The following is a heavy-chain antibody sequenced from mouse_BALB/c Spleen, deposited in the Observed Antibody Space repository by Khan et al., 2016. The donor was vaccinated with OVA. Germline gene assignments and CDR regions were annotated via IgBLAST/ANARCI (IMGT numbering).Heavy chain of an antibody. CDR1: GFSLTNYG. V-gene: IGHV2-6-1*01. D-gene: IGHD2-10*01. CDR2: IWSDGST. Sequence: VKLEESGPGLVAPSQSLSITCTISGFSLTNYGVHWVRQPPGKGLEWLVVIWSDGSTTYNSALKSRLTISKDTSESQVFLKMNSLQTDDTAMYFCARQPYYHYNIMDYWGQGTSVTVSS. J-gene: IGHJ4*01. CDR3: ARQPYYHYNIMDY.